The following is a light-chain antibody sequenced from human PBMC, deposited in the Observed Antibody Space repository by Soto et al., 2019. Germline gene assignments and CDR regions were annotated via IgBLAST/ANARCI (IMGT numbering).Light chain of an antibody. CDR2: AAS. Sequence: DIQLTQSPSFLSASVGDRVTITCRASEAISTYLAWYQQKPGEAPNLLIYAASAVQSGVPSRFSGSGSGADFTLTISSLQPDDSATYFCQQLNRFPLTFGGGTKVDIK. V-gene: IGKV1-9*01. CDR1: EAISTY. CDR3: QQLNRFPLT. J-gene: IGKJ4*01.